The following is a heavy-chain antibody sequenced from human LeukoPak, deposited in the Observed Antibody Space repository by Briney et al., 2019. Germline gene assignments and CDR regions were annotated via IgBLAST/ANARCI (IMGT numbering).Heavy chain of an antibody. CDR2: ISPNSGGT. V-gene: IGHV1-2*02. J-gene: IGHJ4*02. CDR3: AREAVAGTPDY. Sequence: ASVKVSCKASGYTFTDYYIHWVRQAPGQGLEWMGWISPNSGGTNYAQKFQGRVTMTRDTSISTAYVELSRLRSDDTAVYYCAREAVAGTPDYWGQGTLVTVSS. CDR1: GYTFTDYY. D-gene: IGHD6-19*01.